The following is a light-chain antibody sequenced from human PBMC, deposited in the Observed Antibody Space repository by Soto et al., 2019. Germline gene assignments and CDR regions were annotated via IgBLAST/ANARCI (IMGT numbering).Light chain of an antibody. CDR3: QHYDNLPPFT. CDR2: GAS. Sequence: DIQMTQSPSSLSASVGDRVTITCQASQDIRKYLNWYQQKPGRALKLLIYGASNLETGVPSRFSGSGYGTDFIFTISSLQPEDIATYYCQHYDNLPPFTFGPGTKVAIK. V-gene: IGKV1-33*01. J-gene: IGKJ3*01. CDR1: QDIRKY.